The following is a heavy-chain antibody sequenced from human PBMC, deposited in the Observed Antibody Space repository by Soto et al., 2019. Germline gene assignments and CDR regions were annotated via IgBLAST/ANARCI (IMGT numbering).Heavy chain of an antibody. V-gene: IGHV3-49*04. D-gene: IGHD2-8*01. Sequence: PGGSLRLSCAGSGFTLSGHYIDWVRQAPGKGLEWVGFIRSKAYGGTTEYAASVKGRFTISRDDSKSIAYLQMNSLKTEDTAVYYCTAGKLYPSLDFDYWGQGTLVTVSS. J-gene: IGHJ4*02. CDR1: GFTLSGHY. CDR2: IRSKAYGGTT. CDR3: TAGKLYPSLDFDY.